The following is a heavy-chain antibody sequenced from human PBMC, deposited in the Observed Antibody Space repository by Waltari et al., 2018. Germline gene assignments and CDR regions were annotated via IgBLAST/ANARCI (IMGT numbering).Heavy chain of an antibody. CDR3: ASFEYSSSSVDY. CDR1: GYSISSGYY. Sequence: QVQLQESGPGLVKPSETLSLTCAVSGYSISSGYYWGWIRQPPGKGLEWIGSIYHSGSTYYNPSLKSRVTISVDTSKNQFSLKLSSVTAADTAVYYCASFEYSSSSVDYWGQGTLVTVSS. D-gene: IGHD6-6*01. J-gene: IGHJ4*02. CDR2: IYHSGST. V-gene: IGHV4-38-2*01.